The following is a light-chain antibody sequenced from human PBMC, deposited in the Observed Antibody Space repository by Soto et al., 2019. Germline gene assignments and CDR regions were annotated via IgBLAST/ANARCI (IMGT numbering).Light chain of an antibody. CDR1: QSVTSSS. CDR3: QQYNNRPPWT. J-gene: IGKJ1*01. Sequence: EIVLTQFPGTLSLSPGERATLSCRASQSVTSSSLAWYQQKPGQAPRLLIFGASTRATGIPARFSGSGSGTEFSLTITSLQSEDFALYYCQQYNNRPPWTFGQGTRWIS. V-gene: IGKV3-15*01. CDR2: GAS.